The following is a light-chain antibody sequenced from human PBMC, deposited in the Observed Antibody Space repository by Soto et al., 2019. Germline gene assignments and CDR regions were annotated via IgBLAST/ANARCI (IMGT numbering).Light chain of an antibody. V-gene: IGKV4-1*01. CDR1: QRVLYSSNNKNY. J-gene: IGKJ5*01. CDR3: QQYGSSHT. Sequence: DIVMTQSPDSLAVSLGERATINCKSSQRVLYSSNNKNYFAWYQQKPGQAPRLLIFGASTRATGIPDRFSGSGAGAYFNLTISRLEPADFGVYYCQQYGSSHTFGQGTRLEIK. CDR2: GAS.